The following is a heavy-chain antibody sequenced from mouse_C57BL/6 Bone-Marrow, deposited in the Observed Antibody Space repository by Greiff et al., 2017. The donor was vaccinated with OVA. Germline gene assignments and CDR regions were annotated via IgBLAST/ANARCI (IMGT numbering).Heavy chain of an antibody. CDR2: INPYNGGT. Sequence: EVQLQESGPVLVKPGASVKMSCKASGYTFTDYYMNWVKQSHGKSLEWIGVINPYNGGTSYNQKFKGKATLTVDKSSSTAYMELNSLTSEDSAVYYCARKGLWLRRGDFDYWGRGTTLTVSS. CDR3: ARKGLWLRRGDFDY. V-gene: IGHV1-19*01. CDR1: GYTFTDYY. D-gene: IGHD2-2*01. J-gene: IGHJ2*01.